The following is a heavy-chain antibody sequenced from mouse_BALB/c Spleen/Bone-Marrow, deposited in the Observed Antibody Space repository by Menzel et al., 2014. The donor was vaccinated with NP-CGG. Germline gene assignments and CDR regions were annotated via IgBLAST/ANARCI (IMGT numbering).Heavy chain of an antibody. Sequence: VQLQQPGAELVKPGASVKLSCTASGFNIKDTYMHWVKQRPEQGLEWIGRIDPANGNTKYDPKFQGKATITAVTSSNTAYLKLSSMTSEDTDVYYCARIHYYGRAWFAYWGQGTLVTVSA. J-gene: IGHJ3*01. CDR1: GFNIKDTY. V-gene: IGHV14-3*02. CDR3: ARIHYYGRAWFAY. CDR2: IDPANGNT. D-gene: IGHD1-2*01.